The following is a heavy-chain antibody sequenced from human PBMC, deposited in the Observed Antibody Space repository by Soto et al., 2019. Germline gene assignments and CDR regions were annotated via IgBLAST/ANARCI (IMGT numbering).Heavy chain of an antibody. V-gene: IGHV4-31*03. D-gene: IGHD3-10*01. CDR1: GGSSSSGGYY. J-gene: IGHJ6*02. CDR2: ISYRGST. CDR3: ARVPLRGVHPAYYYYGLDV. Sequence: SETLSLTCTVSGGSSSSGGYYWSWIRQHPGKGLEWIGYISYRGSTYYNPSLESRVTISVDTSKSQFSLKLSSVTAADTAVYYCARVPLRGVHPAYYYYGLDVWGQGTTVTVSS.